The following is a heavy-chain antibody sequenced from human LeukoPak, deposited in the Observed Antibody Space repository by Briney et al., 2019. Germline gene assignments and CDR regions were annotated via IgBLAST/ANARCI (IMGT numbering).Heavy chain of an antibody. CDR1: GYTFTSYA. CDR3: ARVDTHPHYYYYYGMDV. Sequence: ASVEVSCKASGYTFTSYAMHWVRQAPGQRLEWMGWINAGNGNTKYSQKFQGRVTITRDTSASTAYMELSSLRSEDTAVYYCARVDTHPHYYYYYGMDVWGQGTTVTVSS. CDR2: INAGNGNT. D-gene: IGHD5-18*01. V-gene: IGHV1-3*01. J-gene: IGHJ6*02.